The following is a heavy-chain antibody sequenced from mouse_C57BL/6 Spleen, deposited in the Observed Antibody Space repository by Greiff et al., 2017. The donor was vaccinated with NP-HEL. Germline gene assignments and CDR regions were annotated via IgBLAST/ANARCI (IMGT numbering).Heavy chain of an antibody. V-gene: IGHV1-42*01. Sequence: EVQLQQSGPELVKPGASVKISCKASGYSFTGYYMNWVKQSPEKSLEWIGEINPSTGGTTYNQKFKAKATLTVDKSSSTAYMQLKSLTSEDSAVYYCARRGIYYDYYWYFDVWGTGTTVTVSS. CDR2: INPSTGGT. D-gene: IGHD2-4*01. J-gene: IGHJ1*03. CDR3: ARRGIYYDYYWYFDV. CDR1: GYSFTGYY.